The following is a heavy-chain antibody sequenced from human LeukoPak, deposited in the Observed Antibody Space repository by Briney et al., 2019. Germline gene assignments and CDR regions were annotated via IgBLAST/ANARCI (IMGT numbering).Heavy chain of an antibody. Sequence: GGSLRLSCAASGFTFSSYEMNWVRQAPGKGLEWVSYISSSGSTIYYAAPVKGRFTISRDNAKNSLYLQMNSLRAEDTAVYYCARGGQWLGTPFDYWGQGTLVTVSS. CDR1: GFTFSSYE. J-gene: IGHJ4*02. D-gene: IGHD6-19*01. CDR2: ISSSGSTI. CDR3: ARGGQWLGTPFDY. V-gene: IGHV3-48*03.